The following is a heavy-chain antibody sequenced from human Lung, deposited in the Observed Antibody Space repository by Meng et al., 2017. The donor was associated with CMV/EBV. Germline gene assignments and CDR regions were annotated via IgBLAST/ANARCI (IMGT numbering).Heavy chain of an antibody. CDR3: ARIRDSSGWFSSYYFDY. CDR1: GFSLSNARMG. CDR2: IFSNDEK. J-gene: IGHJ4*02. V-gene: IGHV2-26*01. D-gene: IGHD6-19*01. Sequence: SGPXLVXPTETLTLTCTVSGFSLSNARMGVSWIRQPPGKALEWLAHIFSNDEKSYSTSLKSRLTISKDTSKSQVVLTMTNMDPVDTATYYCARIRDSSGWFSSYYFDYWGQGXLVTVSS.